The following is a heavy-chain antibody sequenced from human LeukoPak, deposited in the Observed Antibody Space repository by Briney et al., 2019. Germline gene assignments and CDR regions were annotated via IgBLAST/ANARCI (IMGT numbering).Heavy chain of an antibody. CDR3: ARGTVLRFLEWLLEGYY. CDR2: INPNSGGT. CDR1: GYTCTGYY. Sequence: ASVKVSCKASGYTCTGYYMHWVRQAPGQGLEWMGWINPNSGGTNYAQKFQGRVTMTRDTSISTAYMELSRLRSDDTAVYYCARGTVLRFLEWLLEGYYWGQGTLVTVSS. J-gene: IGHJ4*02. D-gene: IGHD3-3*01. V-gene: IGHV1-2*02.